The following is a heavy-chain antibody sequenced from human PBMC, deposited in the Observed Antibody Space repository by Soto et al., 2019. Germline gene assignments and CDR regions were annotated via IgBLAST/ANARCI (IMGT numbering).Heavy chain of an antibody. V-gene: IGHV1-69*12. CDR3: ARDKDREQLGGNYYYALYV. D-gene: IGHD1-1*01. J-gene: IGHJ6*02. CDR2: IIPIFRTP. CDR1: GDTFSSFA. Sequence: QVQLVQSGAEVKKPGSSVKVSCKASGDTFSSFAISWVRQAPGQGLEWMGGIIPIFRTPKYAQKFQGRVTITADEPTSTAYMELSSLRSEDTADYYCARDKDREQLGGNYYYALYVWGQGTTVIVSS.